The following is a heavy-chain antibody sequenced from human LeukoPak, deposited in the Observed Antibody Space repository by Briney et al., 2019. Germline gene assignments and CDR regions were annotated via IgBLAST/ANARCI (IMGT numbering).Heavy chain of an antibody. D-gene: IGHD3-10*01. J-gene: IGHJ4*02. CDR3: ARGPYYGSGSQFDY. Sequence: PSDTLSLTCTVSGGSISSYYWSWIRQPPGKGLEGIGYIYYSGSTNYNPSLKSRVTISVDTSKNQFSLKLSSVTAADTAVYYCARGPYYGSGSQFDYWGQGTLVTVSS. V-gene: IGHV4-59*07. CDR2: IYYSGST. CDR1: GGSISSYY.